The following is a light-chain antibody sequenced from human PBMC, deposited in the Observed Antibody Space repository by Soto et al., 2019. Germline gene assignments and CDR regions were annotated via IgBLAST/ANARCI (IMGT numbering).Light chain of an antibody. V-gene: IGKV1-5*03. CDR2: KAS. CDR1: QSMSGW. J-gene: IGKJ1*01. Sequence: DIQMTQSPSTLSGSVGDRVTITCRASQSMSGWLAWYQQKPGKAPKLLIYKASSLESGVPSRFSGSGSGTEFTLTISSLQPDDFATYYCQQYDSYSRTFGQGTKV. CDR3: QQYDSYSRT.